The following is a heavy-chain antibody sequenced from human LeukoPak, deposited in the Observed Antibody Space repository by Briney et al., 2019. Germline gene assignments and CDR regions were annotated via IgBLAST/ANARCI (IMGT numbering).Heavy chain of an antibody. J-gene: IGHJ6*03. CDR1: GGSISSYY. V-gene: IGHV4-59*01. CDR3: ARSISDPPYYYYYVDV. Sequence: SETLSLTCTVSGGSISSYYWSWIRQPPGKGLEWIGYIYYSGSTNYNPSLKSRVTISVDTSKNQFSLKLSSVTAADTAVYYCARSISDPPYYYYYVDVWGKGTTVTVSS. CDR2: IYYSGST. D-gene: IGHD2-21*01.